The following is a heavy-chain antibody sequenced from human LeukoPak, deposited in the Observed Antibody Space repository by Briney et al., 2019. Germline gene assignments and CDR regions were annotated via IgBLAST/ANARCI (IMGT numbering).Heavy chain of an antibody. D-gene: IGHD2-2*01. CDR2: ISSSSSTI. CDR3: AREDIVVVPAPWGFDY. Sequence: GGSLRLSCAASGFTFSSYSMNWVRQAPGKGLEWVSYISSSSSTIYYADSVKGRFTISRDNAKNSLYLQRNRLRDEDTAVYYCAREDIVVVPAPWGFDYWGQGTLVTVSS. V-gene: IGHV3-48*02. J-gene: IGHJ4*02. CDR1: GFTFSSYS.